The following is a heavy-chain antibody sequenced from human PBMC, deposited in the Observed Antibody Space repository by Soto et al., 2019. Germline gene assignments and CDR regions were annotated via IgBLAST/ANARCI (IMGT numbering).Heavy chain of an antibody. Sequence: QVHLVQSGAEVKKPGASVNVSCKASGYTFTNFGFNWVRQAPGQGLEWMAWISPYNGKTDYAQKVQGRVTVTTDTSTATAYMEMSSLTSDDSAVYYCARQPGVVGTADLYGMDVWGQGTTVTVSS. D-gene: IGHD2-21*02. J-gene: IGHJ6*02. CDR3: ARQPGVVGTADLYGMDV. CDR1: GYTFTNFG. CDR2: ISPYNGKT. V-gene: IGHV1-18*01.